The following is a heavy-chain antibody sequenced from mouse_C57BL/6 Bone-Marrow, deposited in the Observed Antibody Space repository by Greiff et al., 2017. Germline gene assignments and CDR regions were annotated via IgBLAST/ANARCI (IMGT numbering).Heavy chain of an antibody. CDR2: IYPGGGWT. V-gene: IGHV1-63*02. Sequence: QVQLQQSGAELVRPGASVKMSCKASGYTFTNYWIAWVKQRPGQGLEWIGDIYPGGGWTNYNEKFKGKATLTADTSSSTAYMQLSSLTSEDSAVCYCARMDGFSYFDCWGQGTTLTVSS. J-gene: IGHJ2*01. D-gene: IGHD2-3*01. CDR1: GYTFTNYW. CDR3: ARMDGFSYFDC.